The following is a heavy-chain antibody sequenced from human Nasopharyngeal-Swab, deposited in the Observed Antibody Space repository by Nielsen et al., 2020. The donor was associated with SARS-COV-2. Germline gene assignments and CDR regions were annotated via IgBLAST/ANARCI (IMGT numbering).Heavy chain of an antibody. J-gene: IGHJ6*03. V-gene: IGHV3-30*18. D-gene: IGHD3-10*01. CDR3: AKDRYYYGSGTQGYYYYYYMDV. Sequence: GGSLRLSCAASGFTFSNAWMNWVRQAPGKGLEWVAVISYDGSNKYYADSVKGRFTISRDNSKNTLYLQMNSLRAEDTAVYYCAKDRYYYGSGTQGYYYYYYMDVWGKGTTVTVSS. CDR2: ISYDGSNK. CDR1: GFTFSNAW.